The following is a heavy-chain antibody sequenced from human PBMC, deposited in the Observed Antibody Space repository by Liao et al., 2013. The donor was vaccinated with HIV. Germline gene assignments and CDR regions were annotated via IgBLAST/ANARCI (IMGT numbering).Heavy chain of an antibody. J-gene: IGHJ3*02. CDR2: IHVSGSS. Sequence: QVQLQESGPGLVKPSETLSLSCTVSGGSINRSYWSWIRQTAGKGLEWIGRIHVSGSSNYNPSLRSRVTMSVDTSKNQFSLKLSSVTAADTALYYCARGGSYHHAFDIWGQGTMVTVSS. CDR1: GGSINRSY. CDR3: ARGGSYHHAFDI. D-gene: IGHD1-26*01. V-gene: IGHV4-4*07.